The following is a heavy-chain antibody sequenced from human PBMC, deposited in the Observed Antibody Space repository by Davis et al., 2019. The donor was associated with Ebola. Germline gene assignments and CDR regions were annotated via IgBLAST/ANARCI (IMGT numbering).Heavy chain of an antibody. D-gene: IGHD3-3*01. CDR3: ARGRRITIFGGYYGMDV. CDR2: ISAYNGNT. V-gene: IGHV1-18*01. J-gene: IGHJ6*02. Sequence: ASVKVSCKASGGTFSSYAISWVRQAPGQGLEWMGWISAYNGNTNYAQKLQGRVTMTTDTSTSTAYMELRSLRSEDTAVYYCARGRRITIFGGYYGMDVWGQGTTVTVSS. CDR1: GGTFSSYA.